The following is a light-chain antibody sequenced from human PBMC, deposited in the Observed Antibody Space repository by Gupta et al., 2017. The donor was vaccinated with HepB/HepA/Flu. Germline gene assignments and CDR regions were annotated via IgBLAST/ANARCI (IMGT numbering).Light chain of an antibody. CDR1: SSNLGTYS. Sequence: QSVLTQPPTASGTPGHRATISWSGSSSNLGTYSVCWLQQVPGTAPKLLIYSNNQRPSGVPDRFSGSKSGTSASLGIRGLRSGDEADYYCATWDGSLSAGVLGGGTKLTVL. CDR2: SNN. J-gene: IGLJ3*02. V-gene: IGLV1-47*01. CDR3: ATWDGSLSAGV.